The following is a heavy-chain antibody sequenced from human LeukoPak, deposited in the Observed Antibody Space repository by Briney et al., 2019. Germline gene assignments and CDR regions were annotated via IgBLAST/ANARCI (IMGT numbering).Heavy chain of an antibody. J-gene: IGHJ5*02. CDR1: GGSISSGNW. CDR3: TRVSLRWFDP. CDR2: VYPSGST. Sequence: SETLSLTCAVSGGSISSGNWWSWIRQPPGKGLQWIGEVYPSGSTNYNPSLKSRVTMSVDKSKNQFSLNLTSVTAADTAVYYCTRVSLRWFDPGGQGTLVTVSS. V-gene: IGHV4-4*02.